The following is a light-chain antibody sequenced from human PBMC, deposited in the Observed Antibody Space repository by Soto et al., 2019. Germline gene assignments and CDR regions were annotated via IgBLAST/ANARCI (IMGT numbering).Light chain of an antibody. J-gene: IGKJ1*01. V-gene: IGKV1-5*01. CDR3: QEYTTYSRT. Sequence: DIQMTQSPSTLSASVGDRVTITCRASQSVSRWLAWYQQKPGKVPTVLIYDVSTLQSGVPSRFSGGGSGTEFTLTITSLQPDDFAAYYCQEYTTYSRTFGQGTKVEVK. CDR2: DVS. CDR1: QSVSRW.